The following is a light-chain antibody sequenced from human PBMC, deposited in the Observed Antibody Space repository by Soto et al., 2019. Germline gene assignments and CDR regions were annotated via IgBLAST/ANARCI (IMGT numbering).Light chain of an antibody. Sequence: TQSPGTLSLSPGERATLFCRASQGVSRSYFAWYQQKPGKAPKLLIYKASTLKSGVPSRFSGSGSGTEFTLTISSLQPDDFATYYCQHYNSYSEAFGQGTKVELK. V-gene: IGKV1-5*03. J-gene: IGKJ1*01. CDR1: QGVSRS. CDR2: KAS. CDR3: QHYNSYSEA.